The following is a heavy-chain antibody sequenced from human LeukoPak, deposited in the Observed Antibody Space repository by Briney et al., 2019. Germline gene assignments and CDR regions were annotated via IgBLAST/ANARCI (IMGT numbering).Heavy chain of an antibody. Sequence: PLETLSLTCTVSGGSISNYYWSWIRQPPGKGLEWIGYIYYSGSTNYNPSLKSRVTISVDTSKNQFSLKLSSVTAADTAVYYCARRYFDWLFDSWGQGTLVTVSS. CDR2: IYYSGST. D-gene: IGHD3-9*01. CDR3: ARRYFDWLFDS. CDR1: GGSISNYY. J-gene: IGHJ4*02. V-gene: IGHV4-59*01.